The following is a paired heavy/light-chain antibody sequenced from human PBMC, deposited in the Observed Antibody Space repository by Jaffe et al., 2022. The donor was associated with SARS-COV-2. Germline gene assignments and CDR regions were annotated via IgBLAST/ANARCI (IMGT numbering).Light chain of an antibody. CDR3: QQSYTSPYT. Sequence: DIQMTQSPSSLSASVGDRVTITCRASQRISSYLNWYQHKPGKAPKLLIYAASSLQSGVPSRFSGSGSGTDFTLSISSLQPEDFASYFCQQSYTSPYTFGQGTKLEI. CDR2: AAS. J-gene: IGKJ2*01. CDR1: QRISSY. V-gene: IGKV1-39*01.
Heavy chain of an antibody. J-gene: IGHJ4*02. Sequence: QVQLVQSGSELKKPGASVKVSCKASGYTFTSFSMNWVRQAPGQGLAWMGWINTNTGNPTYAQGFTGRFVFSLDTSISTAYLQISSLKADDSAVYYCARGSDGDYDYWGQGSLVTVSS. V-gene: IGHV7-4-1*02. D-gene: IGHD4-17*01. CDR1: GYTFTSFS. CDR3: ARGSDGDYDY. CDR2: INTNTGNP.